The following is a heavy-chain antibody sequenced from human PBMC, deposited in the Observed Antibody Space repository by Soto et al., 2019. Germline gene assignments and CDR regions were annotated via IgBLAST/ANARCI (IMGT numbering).Heavy chain of an antibody. CDR3: ARAKGWLQAPFDY. J-gene: IGHJ4*02. V-gene: IGHV3-30-3*01. CDR1: GFTFSSYA. CDR2: ISYDGSNK. D-gene: IGHD5-12*01. Sequence: QVQLVESGGGVVQPGRSLRLSCAASGFTFSSYAMHWVRQAPGKGLEWVAVISYDGSNKYYADSVKGRFTISRDNSKNTLYLQINSLRAEDTAVYYCARAKGWLQAPFDYWGQGTLVTVSS.